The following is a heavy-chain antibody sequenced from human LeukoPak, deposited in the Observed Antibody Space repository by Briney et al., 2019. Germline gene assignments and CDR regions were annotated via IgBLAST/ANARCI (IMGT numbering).Heavy chain of an antibody. D-gene: IGHD3-16*01. V-gene: IGHV5-51*01. CDR3: ARRGTETRAEFDY. Sequence: GESLKISCKGSGYSFTTYWIGWVRRMPGKGLEWMGIIYPGDSDTRYSPSFQGQVTISADRSISTAYLQWSSLKASDTAMYYCARRGTETRAEFDYWGQGTLVTVSS. J-gene: IGHJ4*02. CDR2: IYPGDSDT. CDR1: GYSFTTYW.